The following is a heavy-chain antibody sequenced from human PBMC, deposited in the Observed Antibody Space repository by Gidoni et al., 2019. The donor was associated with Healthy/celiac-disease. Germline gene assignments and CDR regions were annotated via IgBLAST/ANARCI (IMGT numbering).Heavy chain of an antibody. J-gene: IGHJ6*04. CDR3: AREGFNIVVVPAATVYYYYGMDV. CDR1: GSTLSSYA. CDR2: ISYDGSNK. V-gene: IGHV3-30-3*01. Sequence: VQLVESGGGAVQPGRSLRLSCAASGSTLSSYAMTWVSQAPGKGLAGVAVISYDGSNKYYADSVKGRFTISRDNSKNTLYLQMNSLRAEDTAVYYCAREGFNIVVVPAATVYYYYGMDVWGKGTTVTVSS. D-gene: IGHD2-2*01.